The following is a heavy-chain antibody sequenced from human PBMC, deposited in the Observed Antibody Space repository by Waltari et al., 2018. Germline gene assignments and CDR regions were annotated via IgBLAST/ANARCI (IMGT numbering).Heavy chain of an antibody. D-gene: IGHD2-8*02. J-gene: IGHJ4*02. Sequence: QVQLVQSGAEVKKPGASVKVSCKASGYTFTSYAMHWVRQAPGQRLEWMGWINAGNGNPKYSQKFQGRVTITRDTSASTAYMELSSLRSEDTAVYYCARDKVVVYASKDYYFDYWGQGTLVTVSS. CDR2: INAGNGNP. CDR3: ARDKVVVYASKDYYFDY. CDR1: GYTFTSYA. V-gene: IGHV1-3*01.